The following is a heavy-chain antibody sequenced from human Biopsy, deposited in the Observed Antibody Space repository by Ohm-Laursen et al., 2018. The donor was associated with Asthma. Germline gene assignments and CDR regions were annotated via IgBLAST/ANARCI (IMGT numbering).Heavy chain of an antibody. CDR2: IDPNIGGT. D-gene: IGHD3-16*01. V-gene: IGHV1-2*06. Sequence: VASVKVSCKASGYTFTDYYVMWLRQAPGQGLEWMGRIDPNIGGTDYAQKFLGRVTMTRDTSVNTAFMVLSRLRSDDTAVYYRARIKIRIGAGTDRYFDLWGRGTLVTVSS. CDR3: ARIKIRIGAGTDRYFDL. J-gene: IGHJ2*01. CDR1: GYTFTDYY.